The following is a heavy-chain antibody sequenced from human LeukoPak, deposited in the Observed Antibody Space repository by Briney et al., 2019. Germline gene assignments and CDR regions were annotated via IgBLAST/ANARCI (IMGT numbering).Heavy chain of an antibody. CDR2: IWYDGSNK. Sequence: GGSLRLSCAASGFTFSSYGMHWVRQAPGKGLEWVAVIWYDGSNKYYADSVKGRFTISRDNSKNTLYLQMNSLRAEDTAVYYCAKDHDAFDIWGQGTMVTVSS. CDR3: AKDHDAFDI. J-gene: IGHJ3*02. V-gene: IGHV3-33*06. CDR1: GFTFSSYG.